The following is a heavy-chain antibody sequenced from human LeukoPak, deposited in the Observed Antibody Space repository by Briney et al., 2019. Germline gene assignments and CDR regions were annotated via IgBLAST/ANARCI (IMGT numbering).Heavy chain of an antibody. CDR2: ISSGSSAI. CDR3: ARLYYYDSSGSPRHMDV. D-gene: IGHD3-22*01. V-gene: IGHV3-48*04. J-gene: IGHJ6*02. CDR1: GFTFGGFS. Sequence: GGSLRLSCAASGFTFGGFSMNWVRQAPGKRLEWVSYISSGSSAIYYADSVKGRFTISRDNAKNSLYLQMNSLRAEDTAVYYCARLYYYDSSGSPRHMDVWGQGTTVTVSS.